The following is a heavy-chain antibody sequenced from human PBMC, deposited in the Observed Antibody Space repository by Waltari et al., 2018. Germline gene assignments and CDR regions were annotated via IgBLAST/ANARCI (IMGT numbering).Heavy chain of an antibody. CDR1: GYPFSSYG. CDR2: ISTYNGNR. CDR3: IRGGPWRLVQGNAFDF. D-gene: IGHD6-6*01. Sequence: QAQLVQSGPEVKKPGASVRVSCKASGYPFSSYGITWGRQAPGQGLEWLGWISTYNGNRNYSQKLQGRVSMTTDTYTPTAYMDLRSLRSDDTAIYYCIRGGPWRLVQGNAFDFWGQGTLVTVSS. J-gene: IGHJ3*01. V-gene: IGHV1-18*01.